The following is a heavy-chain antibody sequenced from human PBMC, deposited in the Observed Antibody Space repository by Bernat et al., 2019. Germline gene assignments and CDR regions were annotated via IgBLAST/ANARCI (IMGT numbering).Heavy chain of an antibody. J-gene: IGHJ6*02. V-gene: IGHV3-74*01. CDR2: IDEDGRTT. Sequence: EVQLVESGGGLVQPGGSLRLSCAASGFSSRTYWVHWVRQAPGEGLLWVSRIDEDGRTTTYAAAVKGRFTISKGNAKNTVFLLMDSLSAEDTAVYYCARASLTPYYFAMDVWGQGTTVTVSS. CDR1: GFSSRTYW. CDR3: ARASLTPYYFAMDV.